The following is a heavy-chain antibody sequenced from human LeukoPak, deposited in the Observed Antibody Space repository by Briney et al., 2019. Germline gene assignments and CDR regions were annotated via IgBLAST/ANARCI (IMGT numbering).Heavy chain of an antibody. CDR3: ARVHGSGYKIYNWFDP. V-gene: IGHV4-39*07. CDR2: MFYSGDT. Sequence: PSETLSLTCTVSGGSISNNNYFWGWIRQPPGKGLEWIGSMFYSGDTYYSPSLKSRVTMSVDTSKNQFSLKVTSVTAADTAMYYCARVHGSGYKIYNWFDPWGQGTLVTVSS. CDR1: GGSISNNNYF. D-gene: IGHD5-12*01. J-gene: IGHJ5*02.